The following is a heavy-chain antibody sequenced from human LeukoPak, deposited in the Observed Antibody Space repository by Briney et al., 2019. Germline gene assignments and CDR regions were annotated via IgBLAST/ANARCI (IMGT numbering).Heavy chain of an antibody. Sequence: PSETLSLTRAVYGGSFSGYYWSWIRQPPGKGLEWIGEINHSGSTNYNPSLKSRVTISVDTSKNQFSLKLSSVTAADTAVYYCAREGPYGSGSYHFDYWGQGTLVTVSS. V-gene: IGHV4-34*01. CDR1: GGSFSGYY. CDR3: AREGPYGSGSYHFDY. CDR2: INHSGST. D-gene: IGHD3-10*01. J-gene: IGHJ4*02.